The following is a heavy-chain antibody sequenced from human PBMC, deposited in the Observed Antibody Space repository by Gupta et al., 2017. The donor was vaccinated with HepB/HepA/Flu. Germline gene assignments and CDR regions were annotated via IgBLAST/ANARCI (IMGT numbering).Heavy chain of an antibody. CDR1: GFTFSSYS. CDR2: ISSSSSTI. Sequence: EVQLVESGGGLVQPGGSLRLSCAASGFTFSSYSMNWVRQAPGKGLEWVSYISSSSSTIYYADSVKGRFTISRDNAKNSLYLQMNSLRDEDTAVYYCAREERITIFGVVTEFDYWGQGTLVTVSS. D-gene: IGHD3-3*01. J-gene: IGHJ4*02. CDR3: AREERITIFGVVTEFDY. V-gene: IGHV3-48*02.